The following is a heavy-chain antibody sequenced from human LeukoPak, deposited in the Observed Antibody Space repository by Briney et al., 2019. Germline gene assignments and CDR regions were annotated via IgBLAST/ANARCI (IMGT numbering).Heavy chain of an antibody. V-gene: IGHV3-53*01. J-gene: IGHJ1*01. CDR3: ASHDYGDPRSAEYFQH. D-gene: IGHD4-17*01. CDR2: IYSGGST. CDR1: QFTFSRYA. Sequence: PGGSLRLSCGASQFTFSRYAMSWVRQARGKGLEWVSVIYSGGSTYYADSVKGRFTISRDNSKNTLYLQMNSLRAEDTAVYYCASHDYGDPRSAEYFQHWGQGTLVTVSS.